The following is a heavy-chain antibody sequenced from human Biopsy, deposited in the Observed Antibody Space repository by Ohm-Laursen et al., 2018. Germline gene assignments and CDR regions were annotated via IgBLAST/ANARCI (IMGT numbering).Heavy chain of an antibody. D-gene: IGHD6-19*01. CDR1: GFTFGHYA. Sequence: SLRLSCAASGFTFGHYAMHWVRQAPGKGLEWISLIWNDGTNEDYADSVKGRFTISRDNSKNTLYLQINTLTLEDTAFYYCARGLSSGWYGHFDVWGRGTLVTVSS. J-gene: IGHJ2*01. CDR3: ARGLSSGWYGHFDV. CDR2: IWNDGTNE. V-gene: IGHV3-33*04.